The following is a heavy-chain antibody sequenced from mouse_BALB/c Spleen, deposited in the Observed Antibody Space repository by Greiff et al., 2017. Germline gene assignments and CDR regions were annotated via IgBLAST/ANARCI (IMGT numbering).Heavy chain of an antibody. CDR1: GFNIKDTY. J-gene: IGHJ3*01. CDR3: ARSGARATYWFAY. Sequence: EVQLQQSGAELVKPGASVKLSCTASGFNIKDTYMHWVKQRPEQGLEWIGRIDPANGNTKYDPKFQGKATITADTSSNTAYLQLSSLTSEDTAVYYCARSGARATYWFAYWGQGTLVTVSA. D-gene: IGHD3-1*01. CDR2: IDPANGNT. V-gene: IGHV14-3*02.